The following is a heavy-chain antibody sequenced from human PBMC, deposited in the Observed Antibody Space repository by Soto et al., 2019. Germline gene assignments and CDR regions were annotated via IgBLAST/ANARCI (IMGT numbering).Heavy chain of an antibody. V-gene: IGHV4-39*01. D-gene: IGHD6-13*01. Sequence: SETLSLTCTVSGGSISSSSYYWGWIRQPPGKGLEWIGSIYYSGSTYYNPSLKSRVTISVDTSKNQFSLKLSSVTAADTAVYYCARSIREAAAGTLNYYYYYGMDVWGQGTTVTVSS. CDR1: GGSISSSSYY. J-gene: IGHJ6*02. CDR3: ARSIREAAAGTLNYYYYYGMDV. CDR2: IYYSGST.